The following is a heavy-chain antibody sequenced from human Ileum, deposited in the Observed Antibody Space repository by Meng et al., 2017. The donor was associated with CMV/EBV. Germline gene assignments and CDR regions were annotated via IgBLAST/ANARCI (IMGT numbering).Heavy chain of an antibody. CDR1: GFTFSNHA. J-gene: IGHJ4*02. V-gene: IGHV3-30*02. D-gene: IGHD3-10*01. CDR2: ILFDGSDQ. Sequence: GGSLRLSCVASGFTFSNHAMYWVRQAPGKGLEWLSFILFDGSDQHYSDSVKGRFTISRDNSRNKLYLQMNSLRPDDTAVYYCAKDWGRSAGYFGFLDQWGQGELVTVSS. CDR3: AKDWGRSAGYFGFLDQ.